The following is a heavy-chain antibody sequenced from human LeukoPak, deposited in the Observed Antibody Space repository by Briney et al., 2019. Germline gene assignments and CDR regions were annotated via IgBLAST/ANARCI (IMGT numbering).Heavy chain of an antibody. D-gene: IGHD4-11*01. CDR3: AREDDYNAWNEYSSRDY. J-gene: IGHJ4*02. CDR2: IYPSGST. Sequence: SETLSLTCTVSGASITNYYWSWIRQSAGKGLEWIGRIYPSGSTHSNPSLKSRVTMSLDTSKNQFSLGLSSVTAADTAVYYCAREDDYNAWNEYSSRDYWGQGLLVTVSS. V-gene: IGHV4-4*07. CDR1: GASITNYY.